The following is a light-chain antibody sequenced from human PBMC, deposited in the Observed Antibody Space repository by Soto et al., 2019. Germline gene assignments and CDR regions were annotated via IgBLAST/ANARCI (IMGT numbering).Light chain of an antibody. Sequence: EIVLTQSPGTLSLSPGERATLSCRASQTISSTFLAWYQHKPAQAPRVLIYGASRRATGIPDRFSGSGSGTDFTLTISRLEPEDFAVYYCQQYESSWTFGQGTKVEMK. V-gene: IGKV3-20*01. CDR1: QTISSTF. J-gene: IGKJ1*01. CDR3: QQYESSWT. CDR2: GAS.